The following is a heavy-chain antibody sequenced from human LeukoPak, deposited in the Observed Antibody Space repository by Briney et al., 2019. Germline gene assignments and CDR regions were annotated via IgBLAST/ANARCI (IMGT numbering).Heavy chain of an antibody. D-gene: IGHD6-13*01. V-gene: IGHV3-33*08. J-gene: IGHJ4*02. CDR3: ARGYSSSWYPFH. CDR2: IWYDGSNE. Sequence: GGSLRLSCAASGFTFSSYSMNWDRQAPGKGLEWVAIIWYDGSNEYYADSVKGRFNIYRDNSKNTLYLQMNSLRAEDTAVYYCARGYSSSWYPFHWGQGTLVTVSS. CDR1: GFTFSSYS.